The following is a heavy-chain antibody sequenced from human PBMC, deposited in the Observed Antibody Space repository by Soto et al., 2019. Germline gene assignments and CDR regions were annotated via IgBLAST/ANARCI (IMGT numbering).Heavy chain of an antibody. V-gene: IGHV2-5*02. D-gene: IGHD5-12*01. Sequence: QITLKESGPTLVKPTQPLTLTCTFSGFSLSTSGVGVGWIRQPPGKALEWLALIYWDEDKRYSPSRKSRLTITKDTSKSQVVLTTTNMDPVDTATYYCAHKGDGYRGFKYSGQGTLDTVSS. J-gene: IGHJ4*02. CDR1: GFSLSTSGVG. CDR3: AHKGDGYRGFKY. CDR2: IYWDEDK.